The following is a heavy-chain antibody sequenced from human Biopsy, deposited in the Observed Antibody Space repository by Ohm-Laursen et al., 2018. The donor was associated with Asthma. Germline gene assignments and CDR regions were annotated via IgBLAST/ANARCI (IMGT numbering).Heavy chain of an antibody. J-gene: IGHJ6*02. CDR1: GDSFSNYA. CDR2: IIPIFGTA. D-gene: IGHD1-26*01. V-gene: IGHV1-69*01. CDR3: ARDEGIVGATPDDAPYYYYYGMDV. Sequence: SSVKVSCKASGDSFSNYAISWVRQASGQGLEWMGGIIPIFGTANYAQKFQGRVTITADESTSTAYMELSSLRSEDTAVYYCARDEGIVGATPDDAPYYYYYGMDVWGQGTTVTVSS.